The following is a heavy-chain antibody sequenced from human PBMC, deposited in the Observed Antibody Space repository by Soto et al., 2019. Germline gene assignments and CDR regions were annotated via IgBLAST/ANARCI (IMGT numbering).Heavy chain of an antibody. Sequence: QAQLVQSGSEVKKPGASVKVSCKASGYSFTDFGVNWVRQAPGQGLEWLGWISAYNGNRVYAQSFKGRLTVTTNTTSDTSYLELTNLRSDDTAIYYCARGHDFLTGWKFECWGQGTLVTVSS. CDR2: ISAYNGNR. V-gene: IGHV1-18*01. CDR3: ARGHDFLTGWKFEC. D-gene: IGHD1-1*01. J-gene: IGHJ4*02. CDR1: GYSFTDFG.